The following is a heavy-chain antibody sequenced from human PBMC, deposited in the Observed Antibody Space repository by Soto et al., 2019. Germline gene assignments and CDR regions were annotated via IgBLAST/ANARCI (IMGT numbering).Heavy chain of an antibody. CDR2: ISGSGGST. V-gene: IGHV3-23*01. Sequence: PGGSLRLSCAASGFTFSSYAMSWVRQAPGKGLEWVSAISGSGGSTYYADSVKGRFTISRDNSKNTLYLQMNSLRAEDTAVYYCAKVLGYSSENNWFEPWGQGTLVTVSS. J-gene: IGHJ5*02. D-gene: IGHD6-25*01. CDR3: AKVLGYSSENNWFEP. CDR1: GFTFSSYA.